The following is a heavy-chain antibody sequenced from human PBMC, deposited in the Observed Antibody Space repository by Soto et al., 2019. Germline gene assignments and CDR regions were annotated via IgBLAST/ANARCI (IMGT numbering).Heavy chain of an antibody. D-gene: IGHD3-22*01. CDR2: INPNSGGT. Sequence: ASVKVSCKASGYTLTGYYMHWVRQAPGQGLEWMGWINPNSGGTNYAQKFQGWVTMTRDTSISTAYMELSRLRSDDTAVYYCARAYVGGYYYDSSGYYDYWGQGTLVTVSS. J-gene: IGHJ4*02. CDR1: GYTLTGYY. CDR3: ARAYVGGYYYDSSGYYDY. V-gene: IGHV1-2*04.